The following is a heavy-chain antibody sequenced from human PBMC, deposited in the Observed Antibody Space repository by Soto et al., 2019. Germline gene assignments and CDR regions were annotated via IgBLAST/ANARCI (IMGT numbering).Heavy chain of an antibody. J-gene: IGHJ4*02. D-gene: IGHD6-19*01. CDR1: GFPFSSYA. CDR3: AKQGSGWYMGVDN. V-gene: IGHV3-23*04. CDR2: IGGSGTTT. Sequence: EVHLVQSGGGLAQPGGSLRLSCEASGFPFSSYAMSWVRQVPVKGLNWVSVIGGSGTTTYYADSVKGRFTIYRDNAKKTLYLQMNSLRGEDTDVYYCAKQGSGWYMGVDNWGQGNLVNVSS.